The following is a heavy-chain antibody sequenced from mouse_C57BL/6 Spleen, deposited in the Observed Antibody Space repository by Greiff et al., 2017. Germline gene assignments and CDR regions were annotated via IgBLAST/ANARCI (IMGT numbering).Heavy chain of an antibody. Sequence: VQLVESGPELVKPGASVTISCKASGYAFSSSWMNWVKQRPGQGLEWIGRIYPGDGDTNYNGKFKGKDTLTADKSSSTAYMQLSSLTSEYSAIYFCARSGRGEYWGQGTTLTVSS. CDR2: IYPGDGDT. D-gene: IGHD3-1*01. V-gene: IGHV1-82*01. CDR1: GYAFSSSW. J-gene: IGHJ2*01. CDR3: ARSGRGEY.